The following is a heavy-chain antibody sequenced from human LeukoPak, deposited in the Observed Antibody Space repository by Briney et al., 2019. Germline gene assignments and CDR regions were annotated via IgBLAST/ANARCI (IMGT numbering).Heavy chain of an antibody. CDR1: GYTFSGYY. D-gene: IGHD3-22*01. CDR2: INPNSGDT. J-gene: IGHJ4*02. V-gene: IGHV1-2*03. CDR3: AKRTPSTRHYYYDSSGYYDYFDY. Sequence: LGASVKVSCKASGYTFSGYYMHWMRQAPGQGLEWMGWINPNSGDTNYAQKFQGRVTMTRDTSITTAYMELSSLRCDDTAVYYCAKRTPSTRHYYYDSSGYYDYFDYWGQGTLVTVSS.